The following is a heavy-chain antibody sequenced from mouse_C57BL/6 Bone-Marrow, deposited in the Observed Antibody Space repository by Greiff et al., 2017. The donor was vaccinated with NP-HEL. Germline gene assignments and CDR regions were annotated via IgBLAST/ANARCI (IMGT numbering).Heavy chain of an antibody. CDR1: GYTFTSYW. CDR3: ARRGWLLRLYWYFDV. V-gene: IGHV1-55*01. CDR2: IYPGSGST. D-gene: IGHD2-3*01. Sequence: QVQLQQPGAELVKPGASVKMSCKASGYTFTSYWITWVKQRPGQGLEWIGDIYPGSGSTNYNEKFKSKATLTVDTSSSTAYMQLISLTSEDSAVYYCARRGWLLRLYWYFDVWGTGTTVTVSS. J-gene: IGHJ1*03.